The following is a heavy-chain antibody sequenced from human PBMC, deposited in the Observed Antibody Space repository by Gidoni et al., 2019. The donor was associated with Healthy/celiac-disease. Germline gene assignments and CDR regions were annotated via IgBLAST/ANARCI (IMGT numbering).Heavy chain of an antibody. CDR2: ICSSGST. Sequence: QVQLQESGPGLVKPSETLSLTCTVPGGSISSYYWSWIRQPPGKGLEWIGYICSSGSTNYHPSLKSRVTISVDTSKNQFSLKLSSVTAADTAVYYCARGYCSSTSCYYGGGFDPWGQGTLVTVSS. CDR1: GGSISSYY. D-gene: IGHD2-2*01. J-gene: IGHJ5*02. V-gene: IGHV4-59*01. CDR3: ARGYCSSTSCYYGGGFDP.